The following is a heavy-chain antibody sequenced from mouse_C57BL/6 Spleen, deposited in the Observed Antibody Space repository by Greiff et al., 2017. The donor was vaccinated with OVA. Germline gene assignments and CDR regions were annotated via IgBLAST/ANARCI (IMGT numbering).Heavy chain of an antibody. CDR2: SRNKANDYTT. J-gene: IGHJ1*03. CDR3: ARDAARLTGYWYFDV. CDR1: GFTFSDFY. Sequence: EVKLVESGGGLVQSGRSLRLSCATSGFTFSDFYMEWVRQAPGKGLEWIAASRNKANDYTTEYSASVKGRFIVSRDTSQSILYLQMNALRAEDTAIYYCARDAARLTGYWYFDVWGTGTTVTVSS. V-gene: IGHV7-1*01. D-gene: IGHD4-1*01.